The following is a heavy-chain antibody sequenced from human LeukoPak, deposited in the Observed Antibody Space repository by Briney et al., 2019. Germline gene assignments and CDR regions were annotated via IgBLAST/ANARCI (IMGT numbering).Heavy chain of an antibody. Sequence: PGGSLRLSCVVSGFSFSDYAMSWVRRAPGKGLEWVSAITGSGQTKYYTDSVRGRFTMSRDNSKNTLYLQMNSLRDEDTAEYFCAKESLVVIESYFDNWGQGTLVRVSS. D-gene: IGHD3-22*01. J-gene: IGHJ4*02. V-gene: IGHV3-23*01. CDR3: AKESLVVIESYFDN. CDR2: ITGSGQTK. CDR1: GFSFSDYA.